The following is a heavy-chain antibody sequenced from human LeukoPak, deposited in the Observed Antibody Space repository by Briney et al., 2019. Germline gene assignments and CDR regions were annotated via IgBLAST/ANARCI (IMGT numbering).Heavy chain of an antibody. J-gene: IGHJ4*02. CDR1: GYTFSNYF. CDR2: LNPSSDYT. D-gene: IGHD2-21*02. Sequence: ASVKVSCKTSGYTFSNYFMHWIRQAPGQGPERMGILNPSSDYTEYAEKFQGRVAMTKDTSTSTIYMELNRLTFEDTAVYFCARARDQEFDFWGQGTLVTVSS. V-gene: IGHV1-46*01. CDR3: ARARDQEFDF.